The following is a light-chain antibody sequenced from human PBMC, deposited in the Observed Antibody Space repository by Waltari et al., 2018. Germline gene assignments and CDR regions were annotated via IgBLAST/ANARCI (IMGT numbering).Light chain of an antibody. J-gene: IGKJ4*01. Sequence: DIQMTQSPSSLSASVGDRVTISCQASQDITNNLNWYQQKPGQAPKLLIYEASTLHTGVPSRFRGRGYGTDFTLIISRLQPEDVATYYCQHFENLPLTFGGGTKVEIK. CDR3: QHFENLPLT. CDR1: QDITNN. V-gene: IGKV1-33*01. CDR2: EAS.